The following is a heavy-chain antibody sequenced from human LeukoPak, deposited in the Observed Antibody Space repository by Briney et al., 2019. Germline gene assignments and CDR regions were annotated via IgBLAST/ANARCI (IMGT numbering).Heavy chain of an antibody. Sequence: SVKVSCKASGGTFSSYAISWVRQAPGQGLEWMGGIIPIFGTANYAQKFQGRVTITADESTSTAYMELSSLRSEDTAVYYCARVRGWELRNNWFDPWGQGTLVTVSS. CDR2: IIPIFGTA. CDR3: ARVRGWELRNNWFDP. CDR1: GGTFSSYA. V-gene: IGHV1-69*13. D-gene: IGHD1-26*01. J-gene: IGHJ5*02.